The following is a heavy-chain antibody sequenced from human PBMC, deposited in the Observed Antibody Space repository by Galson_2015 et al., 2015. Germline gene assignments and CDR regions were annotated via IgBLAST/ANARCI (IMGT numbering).Heavy chain of an antibody. Sequence: PLRLSCAASGFTFSSYAMHWVRQAPGKGLEWVAVISYDGSNKYYADSVKGRFTISRDNSQNTLYLQMNSLRAEDTAVYYCERGAGSSGWGRYWGQGTLVTVSS. CDR1: GFTFSSYA. J-gene: IGHJ4*02. CDR3: ERGAGSSGWGRY. CDR2: ISYDGSNK. D-gene: IGHD6-19*01. V-gene: IGHV3-30-3*01.